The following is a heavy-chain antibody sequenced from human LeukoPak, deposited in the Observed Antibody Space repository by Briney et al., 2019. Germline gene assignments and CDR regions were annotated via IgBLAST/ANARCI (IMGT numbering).Heavy chain of an antibody. CDR1: GGSISRYY. CDR3: AREFCSGGSCSSLFYFDY. V-gene: IGHV4-4*07. J-gene: IGHJ4*02. CDR2: VYTSGST. Sequence: KTSETLSLTCSVSGGSISRYYWSWIRQPAGKGLEWIGRVYTSGSTNYNPSLKSRVTMSVDTSKNPFSLKLSSVTAADTAVYYCAREFCSGGSCSSLFYFDYWGQGTLVTVSS. D-gene: IGHD2-15*01.